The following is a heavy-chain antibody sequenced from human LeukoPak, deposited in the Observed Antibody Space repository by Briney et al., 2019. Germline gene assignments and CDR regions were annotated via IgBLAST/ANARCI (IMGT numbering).Heavy chain of an antibody. J-gene: IGHJ3*02. D-gene: IGHD4-17*01. Sequence: ASVKVSCKASAYTFTSYTIHWVRQAPGQRLEWMGWINAGNGDTKYSQEFQGRVTITRDTSASTAYMELSSLRSEDMAVYYCARDYYGDSSYDAFDIWGQGTMVTVSS. V-gene: IGHV1-3*03. CDR2: INAGNGDT. CDR3: ARDYYGDSSYDAFDI. CDR1: AYTFTSYT.